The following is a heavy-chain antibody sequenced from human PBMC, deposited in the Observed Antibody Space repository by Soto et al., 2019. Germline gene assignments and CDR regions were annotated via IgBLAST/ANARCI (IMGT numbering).Heavy chain of an antibody. J-gene: IGHJ4*02. V-gene: IGHV4-34*01. CDR1: GGSFRGFY. Sequence: SETLSLTCAVSGGSFRGFYWTWIRQSPGKGLEWLGDINHVGITNYNPSLKSRVSIPVDTSKSQFSLKLSSVTAADTAVYYCARVDDFWGGRQQPIESWGQGTLVTVSS. D-gene: IGHD3-3*01. CDR3: ARVDDFWGGRQQPIES. CDR2: INHVGIT.